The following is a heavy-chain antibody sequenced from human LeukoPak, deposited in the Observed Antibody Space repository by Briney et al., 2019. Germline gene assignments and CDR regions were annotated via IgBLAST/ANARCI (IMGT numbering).Heavy chain of an antibody. CDR2: ISYDGSNK. CDR3: ARDDRAVAAQDY. V-gene: IGHV3-30-3*01. Sequence: QSGGSLRLSCAASGFTFSSYAMHWVRQAPGKGLEWVAVISYDGSNKYYADSVKGRFTISRDNSKNTLYLQMNSLRAEDTAVYYCARDDRAVAAQDYWGQGTLVTVSS. D-gene: IGHD6-19*01. J-gene: IGHJ4*02. CDR1: GFTFSSYA.